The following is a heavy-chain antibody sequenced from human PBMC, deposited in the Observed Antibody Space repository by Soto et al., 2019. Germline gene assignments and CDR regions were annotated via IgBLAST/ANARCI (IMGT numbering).Heavy chain of an antibody. Sequence: KLGGALRLSCAASGFTFSDYYMSWIRQAPGKGLEWVSYISSSGSTIYYADSVKGRFTISRDNAKNSLYLQMNSLRAEDTAVYYCARDTYYGSGSYYSDYWGQGTLVTVSS. J-gene: IGHJ4*02. D-gene: IGHD3-10*01. CDR1: GFTFSDYY. CDR3: ARDTYYGSGSYYSDY. V-gene: IGHV3-11*01. CDR2: ISSSGSTI.